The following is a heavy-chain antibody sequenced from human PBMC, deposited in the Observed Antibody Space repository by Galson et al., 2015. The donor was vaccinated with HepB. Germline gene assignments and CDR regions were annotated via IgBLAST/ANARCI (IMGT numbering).Heavy chain of an antibody. Sequence: CAISGDSVSSNSAAWNWIRQSPSRGLEWLGRTYYRSKWYKDYAVSVESRITINPDTSKNQVSLQLEYVTPEDTAVCYCAYCVDVWGQGTTVTVSS. CDR1: GDSVSSNSAA. CDR3: AYCVDV. V-gene: IGHV6-1*01. CDR2: TYYRSKWYK. J-gene: IGHJ6*02.